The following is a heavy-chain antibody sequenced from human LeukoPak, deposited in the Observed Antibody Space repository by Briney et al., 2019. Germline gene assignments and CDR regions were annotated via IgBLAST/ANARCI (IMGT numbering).Heavy chain of an antibody. Sequence: PGGSLRLSCAASGFTFSSYSMNWVRQAPGKGLEWVSSISSSSSYIYYADSVKGRFTISRDNAKNSLYLQMNSLRAEDTAVYYCAREPYSGSYADAFDIWGQGTMVTVSS. D-gene: IGHD1-26*01. CDR1: GFTFSSYS. J-gene: IGHJ3*02. CDR2: ISSSSSYI. V-gene: IGHV3-21*01. CDR3: AREPYSGSYADAFDI.